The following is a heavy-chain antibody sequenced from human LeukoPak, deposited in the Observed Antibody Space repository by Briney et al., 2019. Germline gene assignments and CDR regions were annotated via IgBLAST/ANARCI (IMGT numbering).Heavy chain of an antibody. D-gene: IGHD6-19*01. V-gene: IGHV3-74*01. CDR1: GFTFSTYW. Sequence: PGGSLRLSCAAPGFTFSTYWLHGFRQAPGKGLVWVSRINNDGRSTTYADSVKGRFTISRDNAKNTLYLQMNSLRVEDTAVYYCARREDRSGWYFDYWGQGTLVTVSS. CDR3: ARREDRSGWYFDY. CDR2: INNDGRST. J-gene: IGHJ4*02.